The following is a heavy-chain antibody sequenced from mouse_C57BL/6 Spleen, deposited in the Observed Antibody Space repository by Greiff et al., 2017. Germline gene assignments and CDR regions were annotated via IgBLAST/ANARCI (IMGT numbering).Heavy chain of an antibody. CDR1: GFTFSSYT. CDR2: ISGGGGNT. D-gene: IGHD1-1*01. J-gene: IGHJ4*01. V-gene: IGHV5-9*01. CDR3: ARSYGSSYDYAMDY. Sequence: EVKLMESGGGLVKPGGSLKLSCAASGFTFSSYTMSWVRQTPEKRLEWVATISGGGGNTYYPDSVKGRFTISRDNAKNTLYLQMSSLRSEDTALYYCARSYGSSYDYAMDYWGQGTSVTVSS.